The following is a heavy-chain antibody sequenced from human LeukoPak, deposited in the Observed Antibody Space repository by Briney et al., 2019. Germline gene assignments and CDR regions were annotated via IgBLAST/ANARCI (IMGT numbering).Heavy chain of an antibody. CDR1: GGTFSNYA. D-gene: IGHD2-21*01. J-gene: IGHJ6*03. Sequence: SVTVSRMSSGGTFSNYAVSWVRQAPGQGLEWVGGIIPVFEKPNYARKFQDRVTITADESTATAYMELSSLTSEDTAIYFCARLGHCGETNCYSDFYYMDVWGKGTTVIVSS. CDR2: IIPVFEKP. V-gene: IGHV1-69*13. CDR3: ARLGHCGETNCYSDFYYMDV.